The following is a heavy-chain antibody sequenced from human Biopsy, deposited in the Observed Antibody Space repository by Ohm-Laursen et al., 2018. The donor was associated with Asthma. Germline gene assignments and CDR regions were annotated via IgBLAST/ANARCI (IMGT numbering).Heavy chain of an antibody. V-gene: IGHV1-69*13. CDR2: INSVFGTT. J-gene: IGHJ4*02. CDR3: ARKAGSCISRTCYSLDF. CDR1: GGTFNTYV. D-gene: IGHD2-2*01. Sequence: ASVKVSCKSLGGTFNTYVIGWARQAPGQGLEWMGGINSVFGTTTYPQKFQDRVTITADDSTSTVYMELSSLRSEDTAVYYCARKAGSCISRTCYSLDFWGQGTLVSVSS.